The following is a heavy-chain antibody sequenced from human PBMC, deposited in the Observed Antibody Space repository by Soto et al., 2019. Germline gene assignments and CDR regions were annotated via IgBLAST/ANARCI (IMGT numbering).Heavy chain of an antibody. D-gene: IGHD2-21*02. CDR2: ISGSGATT. V-gene: IGHV3-23*01. CDR1: GFNFNRYA. Sequence: EVHLLESGGGLVQPGGSLRLSCAASGFNFNRYAMHWVRQAAGKGLEWVSGISGSGATTYYADSVKGRFTISRDNSKNTVYLEMNSLRAGDTAVYYCAKDPEVVVTAPDYWGQGTPVTVSS. CDR3: AKDPEVVVTAPDY. J-gene: IGHJ4*02.